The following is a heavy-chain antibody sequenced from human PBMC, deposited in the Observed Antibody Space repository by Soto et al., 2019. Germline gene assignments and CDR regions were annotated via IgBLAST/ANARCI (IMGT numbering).Heavy chain of an antibody. CDR3: AIGPPYSSGWYDDY. Sequence: QVQLVESGGGVVQPGRSLTLSCATSGFTFSTYAMHWVRQAPGKGPEWVAVIWYDGSNKYYADSVKGRFTVSRDNSRNALYLQMNSLRAEDTAVYYCAIGPPYSSGWYDDYWGQGTLVTVSS. CDR1: GFTFSTYA. V-gene: IGHV3-33*01. D-gene: IGHD6-19*01. J-gene: IGHJ4*02. CDR2: IWYDGSNK.